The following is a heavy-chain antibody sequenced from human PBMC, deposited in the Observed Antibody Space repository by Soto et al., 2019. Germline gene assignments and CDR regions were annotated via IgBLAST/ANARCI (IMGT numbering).Heavy chain of an antibody. D-gene: IGHD2-2*01. CDR3: ARDRDIVVVPAPNWFDP. CDR1: GFTFSSYS. J-gene: IGHJ5*02. V-gene: IGHV3-21*01. Sequence: GGSLRLSCAASGFTFSSYSMNWVRQAPGKGLEWVSSISSSSSYIYYADSVKGRFTISRDNAKNSLYLQMNSLRAEDTAVYYCARDRDIVVVPAPNWFDPWGQGTLVTVSS. CDR2: ISSSSSYI.